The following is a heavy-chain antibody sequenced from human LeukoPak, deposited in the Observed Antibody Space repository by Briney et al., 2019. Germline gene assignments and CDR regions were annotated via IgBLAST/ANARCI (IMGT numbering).Heavy chain of an antibody. D-gene: IGHD3-22*01. V-gene: IGHV1-69*01. J-gene: IGHJ4*02. CDR2: IIPIFGTA. Sequence: ASVKVSCKASGGTFSSYAISWVRQAPGQGLEWMGGIIPIFGTANYAQKFQGRVTITADESTSTAYMELSSLRCEDTAVYYCAIYYYDSSGSRMIPFDYWGQGTLVTVSS. CDR3: AIYYYDSSGSRMIPFDY. CDR1: GGTFSSYA.